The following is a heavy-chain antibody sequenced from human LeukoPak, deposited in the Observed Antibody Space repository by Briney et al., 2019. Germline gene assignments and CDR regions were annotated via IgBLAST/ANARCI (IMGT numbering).Heavy chain of an antibody. J-gene: IGHJ2*01. CDR1: DDSISSFY. V-gene: IGHV4-59*08. CDR3: ARHITNSGSGFDL. CDR2: IHSVGHS. Sequence: SETLSLTCTVSDDSISSFYWGWIRQPPGKGPEWITYIHSVGHSNYNPSPKSRVSMSIDKSKKQFSMKVTSVPATDMAVYYCARHITNSGSGFDLWGRGTLVTVSS. D-gene: IGHD3-10*01.